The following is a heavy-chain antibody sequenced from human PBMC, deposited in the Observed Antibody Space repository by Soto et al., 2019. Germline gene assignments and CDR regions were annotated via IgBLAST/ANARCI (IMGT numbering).Heavy chain of an antibody. D-gene: IGHD1-1*01. J-gene: IGHJ4*02. CDR2: IGSTGVK. CDR1: GFAFSSFS. CDR3: AREVVTTKWYFDN. Sequence: GGSLRLSCPTSGFAFSSFSMHWFRQAPGKRLEWVAVIGSTGVKAYADSVKGRFTVSRDNSQGTLYLQMDSLRPDDTAVYYCAREVVTTKWYFDNWGQGILVTVYS. V-gene: IGHV3-30*01.